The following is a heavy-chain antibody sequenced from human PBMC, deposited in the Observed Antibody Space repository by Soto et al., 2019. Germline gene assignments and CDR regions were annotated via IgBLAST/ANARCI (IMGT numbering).Heavy chain of an antibody. CDR1: GFTLQNYA. J-gene: IGHJ5*02. V-gene: IGHV3-23*01. CDR2: LIGGHYGT. D-gene: IGHD3-10*01. Sequence: GGSLRLSCTASGFTLQNYAMAWVRQAPGKGLEWVSTLIGGHYGTAYSYSVKGRFTVSRDNSKNCLYLQMNSLGVEDTAMYFCAKGKSTGDIDWFDTWGQGSLVTVS. CDR3: AKGKSTGDIDWFDT.